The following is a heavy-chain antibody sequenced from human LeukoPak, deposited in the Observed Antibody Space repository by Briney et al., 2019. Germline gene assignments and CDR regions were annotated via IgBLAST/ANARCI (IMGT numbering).Heavy chain of an antibody. CDR1: GGSISSYY. V-gene: IGHV4-59*01. D-gene: IGHD3-3*01. CDR3: ASAIFVENAFDI. Sequence: SETLSLTCTVSGGSISSYYWSWIRQPPGKGLEWIGYIYYSGSTNYNPSLKSRVTISVDTSKNQFSLRLSSVTAADTAVYYCASAIFVENAFDIWGQGTMVTVSS. J-gene: IGHJ3*02. CDR2: IYYSGST.